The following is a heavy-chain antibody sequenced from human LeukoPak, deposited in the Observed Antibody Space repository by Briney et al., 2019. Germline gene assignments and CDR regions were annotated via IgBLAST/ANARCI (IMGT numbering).Heavy chain of an antibody. D-gene: IGHD3-9*01. CDR3: ARSDILTGYPFDY. J-gene: IGHJ4*02. CDR1: GGSISSSSYY. Sequence: PSETLSLTCTVSGGSISSSSYYWGWIRQPPGKGLEWIGSIYYSGSTYYNPSLKSRVTISVDTSKNQFSLKLSSVTAADTAVYYCARSDILTGYPFDYWGQGTLVTVSS. CDR2: IYYSGST. V-gene: IGHV4-39*01.